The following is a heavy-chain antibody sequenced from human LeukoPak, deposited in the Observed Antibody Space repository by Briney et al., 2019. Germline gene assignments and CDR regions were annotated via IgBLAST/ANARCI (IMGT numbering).Heavy chain of an antibody. CDR2: IYTSGST. J-gene: IGHJ5*02. D-gene: IGHD3-16*02. Sequence: PSETLSLTCTVSGGSISSYYWSWIRQPAGKGLEWIGRIYTSGSTNYNPSLKSRVTMSVDTSKNQFSLKLSSVTAADTAVYYCARDRYYDYVWGSYRHTGSNWFDPWGQGTLVTVSS. V-gene: IGHV4-4*07. CDR1: GGSISSYY. CDR3: ARDRYYDYVWGSYRHTGSNWFDP.